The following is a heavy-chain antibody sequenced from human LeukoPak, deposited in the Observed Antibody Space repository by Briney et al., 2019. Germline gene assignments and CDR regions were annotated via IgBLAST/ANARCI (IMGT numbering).Heavy chain of an antibody. J-gene: IGHJ5*02. Sequence: GASVKVSCKASGYTFTSYGISWVRQAPGQGLEWMGWISAYNGNTNYAQKLQGRVTMTTDTSTSIAYMELRSLRSDDTAVYYCARDLGYCSGGSCYTWFDPWGQGTLVTVSS. CDR3: ARDLGYCSGGSCYTWFDP. V-gene: IGHV1-18*01. D-gene: IGHD2-15*01. CDR2: ISAYNGNT. CDR1: GYTFTSYG.